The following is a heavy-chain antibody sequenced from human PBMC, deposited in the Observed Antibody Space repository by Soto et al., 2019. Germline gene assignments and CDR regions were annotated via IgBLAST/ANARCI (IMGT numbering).Heavy chain of an antibody. V-gene: IGHV3-66*01. Sequence: EVQLVESGGGLVQPGGSLRLSCAVSGFTVSSNYMSWVRQAPGKGLEWVSIICSGGSTYYADSVKGRFTISRDNSKNTVYLQMNSLRPEDTALYYCAKSYSGYDPFDNWGQGTLVTVSS. J-gene: IGHJ4*02. CDR2: ICSGGST. CDR1: GFTVSSNY. CDR3: AKSYSGYDPFDN. D-gene: IGHD5-12*01.